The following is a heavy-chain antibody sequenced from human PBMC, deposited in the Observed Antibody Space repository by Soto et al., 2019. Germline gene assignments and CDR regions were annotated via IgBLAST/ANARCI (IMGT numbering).Heavy chain of an antibody. V-gene: IGHV4-31*11. D-gene: IGHD6-19*01. J-gene: IGHJ5*02. CDR3: ERRGSGWKALNWFDP. CDR1: GASIDNNGYS. Sequence: TLSLTCAFSGASIDNNGYSWTWIRQHPGKGLEWIGTNNNRADTYYNPSLKSRLTISLDTSQNHFSLRLHAVTAAETAIYYSERRGSGWKALNWFDPWGHRSMVTVSS. CDR2: NNNRADT.